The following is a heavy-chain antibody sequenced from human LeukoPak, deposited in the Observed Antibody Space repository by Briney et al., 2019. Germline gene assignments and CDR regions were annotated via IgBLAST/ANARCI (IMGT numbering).Heavy chain of an antibody. CDR3: ARGIESYGDYGY. D-gene: IGHD4-17*01. J-gene: IGHJ4*02. Sequence: SETLSLTCTVSGGSISSGSYYWSWIRQPAGKGLEWIGRIYTSGSTNYNPSLKSRVTISVDTSKNQFSLKLSSVTAADTAVYYCARGIESYGDYGYWGQGILVTVSS. CDR2: IYTSGST. V-gene: IGHV4-61*02. CDR1: GGSISSGSYY.